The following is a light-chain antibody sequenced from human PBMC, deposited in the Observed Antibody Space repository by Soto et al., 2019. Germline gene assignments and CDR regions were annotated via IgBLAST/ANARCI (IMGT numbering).Light chain of an antibody. CDR1: SSDVGGHNY. Sequence: QSALTQPRSVSGSPGQSVTISCTGTSSDVGGHNYVSWYQQHPGKAPKLMISSVSKRPSGVPDRFSGSKSGNTASLTISGLQAEDEADYYCCSYAGRYSWIFGGGTKVTVL. CDR3: CSYAGRYSWI. CDR2: SVS. V-gene: IGLV2-11*01. J-gene: IGLJ2*01.